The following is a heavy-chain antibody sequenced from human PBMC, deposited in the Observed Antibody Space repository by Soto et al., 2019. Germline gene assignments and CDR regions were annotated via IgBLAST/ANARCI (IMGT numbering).Heavy chain of an antibody. CDR3: TFFDSNGHYPQNKY. Sequence: ASVKVSCKVSGCSFSSFSINWVRQAAGQRFEWMGGIIPILGTANFTQKFQDRVTFTADESTATAYMTLSSLTSEDTAFYYCTFFDSNGHYPQNKYWGPGTQVTVSS. CDR2: IIPILGTA. J-gene: IGHJ4*02. CDR1: GCSFSSFS. D-gene: IGHD4-4*01. V-gene: IGHV1-69*13.